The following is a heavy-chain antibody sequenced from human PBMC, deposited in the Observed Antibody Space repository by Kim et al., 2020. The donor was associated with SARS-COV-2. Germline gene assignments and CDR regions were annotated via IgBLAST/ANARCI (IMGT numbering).Heavy chain of an antibody. V-gene: IGHV1-2*02. D-gene: IGHD2-21*02. CDR3: ARVPVPIVVVTAVLDP. CDR2: INPNSGGT. Sequence: ASVKVSCKASGYTFTGYYMHWVRQAPGQGLEWMGWINPNSGGTNYAQKFQGRVTMTRDTSISTAYMELSRLRSDDTAVYYCARVPVPIVVVTAVLDPWGQGTLVTVSS. CDR1: GYTFTGYY. J-gene: IGHJ5*02.